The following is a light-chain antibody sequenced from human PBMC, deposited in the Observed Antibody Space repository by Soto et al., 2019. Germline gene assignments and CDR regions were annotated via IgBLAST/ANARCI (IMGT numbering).Light chain of an antibody. Sequence: DIQMTQSPSTLSASVGDRVTITCRASQGISIWLAWYQQKPGKAPRLLIYKASSLESGVPSRFSGSGSGTELTLTISSLQPDDFATYYCQQYNSYGTFGQGTKVDIK. V-gene: IGKV1-5*03. CDR3: QQYNSYGT. CDR2: KAS. CDR1: QGISIW. J-gene: IGKJ1*01.